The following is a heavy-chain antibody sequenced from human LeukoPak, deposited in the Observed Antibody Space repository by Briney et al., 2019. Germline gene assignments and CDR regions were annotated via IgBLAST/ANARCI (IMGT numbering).Heavy chain of an antibody. CDR2: ISPDSGGT. CDR1: GGTFSSHP. Sequence: ASVKVSCKASGGTFSSHPFTWVRQVPGQGPEWMGWISPDSGGTNYAQKFQGRVTVTGASSINTVYMELSGLRSDDTAVYYCARDSIRGVRLLDYWGQGTLVTVSS. D-gene: IGHD3-3*01. V-gene: IGHV1-2*02. J-gene: IGHJ4*02. CDR3: ARDSIRGVRLLDY.